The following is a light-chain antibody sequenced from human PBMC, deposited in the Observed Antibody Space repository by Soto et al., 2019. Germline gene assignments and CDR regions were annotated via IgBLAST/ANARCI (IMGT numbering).Light chain of an antibody. CDR1: QTVSNL. CDR3: QQYNNHSPWT. CDR2: DAS. J-gene: IGKJ1*01. Sequence: DIQMTQSPSTLSASVGDRVTITCRASQTVSNLLAWYQQKPGEAPKLLIFDASILENGVPSRFSGSGSATEFTLTISSLQPEDSATYYSQQYNNHSPWTFGQGTKVDIK. V-gene: IGKV1-5*01.